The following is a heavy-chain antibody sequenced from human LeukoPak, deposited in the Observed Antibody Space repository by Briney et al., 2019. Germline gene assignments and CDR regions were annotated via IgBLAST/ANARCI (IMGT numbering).Heavy chain of an antibody. Sequence: GGSLRLSCAASGFTFSSYSMHWVRQAPGKGLEWVAVISYDGSNKYYADSVKGRFTISRDNSKNTLYLQMNSLRAEDTAVYYCAKFISYCSGGSCFWGQGTLVTVSS. CDR1: GFTFSSYS. CDR3: AKFISYCSGGSCF. CDR2: ISYDGSNK. D-gene: IGHD2-15*01. V-gene: IGHV3-30*18. J-gene: IGHJ4*02.